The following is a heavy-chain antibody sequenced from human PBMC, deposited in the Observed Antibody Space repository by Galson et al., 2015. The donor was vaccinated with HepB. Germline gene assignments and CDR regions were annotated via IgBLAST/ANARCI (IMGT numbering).Heavy chain of an antibody. J-gene: IGHJ5*02. CDR1: GSTFSSFA. CDR2: TSGSGDST. CDR3: AKDRSYSSGLNWFDP. Sequence: SLRLSCAASGSTFSSFAMSWVRQAPGKGLEWVSGTSGSGDSTYYADSVKGRFTISRDNSKNTLYLQMNSLRAEDTAVYYCAKDRSYSSGLNWFDPWGQGTLVTVSS. V-gene: IGHV3-23*01. D-gene: IGHD6-19*01.